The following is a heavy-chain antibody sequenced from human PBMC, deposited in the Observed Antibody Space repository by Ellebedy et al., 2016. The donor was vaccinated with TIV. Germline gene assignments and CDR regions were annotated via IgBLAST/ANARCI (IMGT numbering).Heavy chain of an antibody. CDR1: GYTFTGYY. D-gene: IGHD6-13*01. CDR2: IHPNSGGT. CDR3: AALPYISTSSAY. J-gene: IGHJ4*02. Sequence: ASVKVSCKASGYTFTGYYMHWVRQAPGQGLEWMGWIHPNSGGTNYAQKFQGRVTMTRDTSISTGYMELSGLKSDDTAVYYCAALPYISTSSAYWGQGTLVTVFS. V-gene: IGHV1-2*02.